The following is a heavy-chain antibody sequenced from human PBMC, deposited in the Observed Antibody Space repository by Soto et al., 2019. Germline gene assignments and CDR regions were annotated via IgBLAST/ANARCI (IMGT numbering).Heavy chain of an antibody. V-gene: IGHV3-7*05. D-gene: IGHD6-13*01. CDR2: IKKDGSKI. J-gene: IGHJ3*02. CDR1: GFSFGSSW. CDR3: ARDVAPGSSSLYLDAFDI. Sequence: EVQLVESGGDLVQPGGSLRLSCAASGFSFGSSWMTWVRQAPGKGLEWVANIKKDGSKINYLDSVRGRFTVSRDNAKNLLDLEINSLRAEDTALYFCARDVAPGSSSLYLDAFDIWGQGTMVTVSS.